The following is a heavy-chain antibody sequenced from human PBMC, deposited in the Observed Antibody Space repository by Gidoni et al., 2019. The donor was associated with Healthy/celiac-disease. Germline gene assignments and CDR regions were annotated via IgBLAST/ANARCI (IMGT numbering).Heavy chain of an antibody. Sequence: QVQLQQWGAGLLKRSETLSLTCAVYGGSFSGYYWSWIRQPPGKGLEWIGEINHSGSTNYNPSLKSRVTISVDTSKNQFSLKLSSVTAADTAVYYCARGRGYYYDSSGYYFFDYWGQGALVTVSS. CDR2: INHSGST. D-gene: IGHD3-22*01. V-gene: IGHV4-34*01. J-gene: IGHJ4*02. CDR3: ARGRGYYYDSSGYYFFDY. CDR1: GGSFSGYY.